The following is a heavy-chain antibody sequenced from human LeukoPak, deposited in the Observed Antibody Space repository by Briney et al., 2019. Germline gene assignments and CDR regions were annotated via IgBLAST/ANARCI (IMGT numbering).Heavy chain of an antibody. D-gene: IGHD6-19*01. CDR3: ERLYGIAVAEPLDY. V-gene: IGHV5-51*01. CDR1: GYSFTTYW. Sequence: GESLEISCKGSGYSFTTYWIGWVRQMPGKGLGLMGIVYSADSDARYSPSLQGQVTISADKFISTAYQQWSSLKAADTAMYYCERLYGIAVAEPLDYWGQGTLVTVSS. J-gene: IGHJ4*02. CDR2: VYSADSDA.